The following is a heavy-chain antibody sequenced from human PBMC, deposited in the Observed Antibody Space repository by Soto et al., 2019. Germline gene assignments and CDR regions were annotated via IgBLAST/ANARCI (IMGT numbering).Heavy chain of an antibody. D-gene: IGHD6-13*01. J-gene: IGHJ6*03. CDR2: IYYSGST. Sequence: PSETLSLTCTFSGCSISSSSYYLGWIRQPPGKGLEWIGSIYYSGSTYYNPSLKSRVTISVDTSKNQFSLKLSSVTAADTAVYYCARLSAAAFYMDVWGKGTTVTVSS. CDR3: ARLSAAAFYMDV. CDR1: GCSISSSSYY. V-gene: IGHV4-39*01.